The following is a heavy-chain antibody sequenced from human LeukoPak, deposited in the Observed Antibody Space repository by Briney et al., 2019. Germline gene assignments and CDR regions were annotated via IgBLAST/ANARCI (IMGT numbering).Heavy chain of an antibody. CDR3: ARDINDYGDYIDY. CDR1: GFNFVNTW. CDR2: IKNDGSGI. V-gene: IGHV3-74*01. Sequence: GGSLRLSCAASGFNFVNTWMHWVRQAPGKGLVWVARIKNDGSGIIYADSVKGRFTISRDNAKNSLYLQMNSLRAEDTAVYYCARDINDYGDYIDYWGQGTLVTVSS. D-gene: IGHD4-17*01. J-gene: IGHJ4*02.